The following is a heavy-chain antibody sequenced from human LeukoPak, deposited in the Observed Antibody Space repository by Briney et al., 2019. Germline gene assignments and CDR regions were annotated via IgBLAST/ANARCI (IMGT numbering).Heavy chain of an antibody. Sequence: SETLSLTCTVSGGSISSSSYYWGWIRQPPGKGLEWIGSIYYSGSTYYNPSLKSRVTISVDTSKNQFSLKLSSVTAADTAVYYCARSPYRIYCSSTSCRGGPVEVDYWGQGTLVTVSS. V-gene: IGHV4-39*01. CDR2: IYYSGST. CDR3: ARSPYRIYCSSTSCRGGPVEVDY. D-gene: IGHD2-2*01. J-gene: IGHJ4*02. CDR1: GGSISSSSYY.